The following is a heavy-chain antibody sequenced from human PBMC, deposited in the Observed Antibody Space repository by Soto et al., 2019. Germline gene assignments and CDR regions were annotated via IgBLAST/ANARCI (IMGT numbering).Heavy chain of an antibody. J-gene: IGHJ5*02. CDR3: ASAAVVVTATNWFDP. D-gene: IGHD2-21*02. CDR1: GYTFTSYY. CDR2: INPSGGST. V-gene: IGHV1-46*01. Sequence: QVQLVQSGAEVKKPGASVKVSCKASGYTFTSYYMHWVRQAPGQGLEWMGIINPSGGSTSYAQKFQGRVTMTRDTSTSTVYMELSSLRSEDTAVYYCASAAVVVTATNWFDPWGQGTLVTVSS.